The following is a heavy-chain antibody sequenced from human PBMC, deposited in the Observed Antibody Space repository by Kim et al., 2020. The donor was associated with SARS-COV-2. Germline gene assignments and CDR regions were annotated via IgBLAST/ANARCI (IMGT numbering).Heavy chain of an antibody. D-gene: IGHD3-10*01. CDR3: ARGAPYYYGQSSMDV. J-gene: IGHJ6*02. V-gene: IGHV4-31*02. Sequence: SLKSRVTISVDTSKNQFSLKLSSVTAADTAVYYCARGAPYYYGQSSMDVWGQGTTVTVSS.